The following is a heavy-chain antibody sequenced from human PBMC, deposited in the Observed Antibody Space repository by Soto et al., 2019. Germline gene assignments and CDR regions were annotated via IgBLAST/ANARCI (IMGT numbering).Heavy chain of an antibody. J-gene: IGHJ3*02. Sequence: PSETLSLTCAVYGGSFSGYYWSWIRQPPGKGLEWIGEINHSGSTNYNPSLKSRVTISVDTSKNQFSLKLSSVTAADTAVYYCARIRHYYDSSGRSDAFDIWGQGTMVTVSS. D-gene: IGHD3-22*01. CDR2: INHSGST. V-gene: IGHV4-34*01. CDR1: GGSFSGYY. CDR3: ARIRHYYDSSGRSDAFDI.